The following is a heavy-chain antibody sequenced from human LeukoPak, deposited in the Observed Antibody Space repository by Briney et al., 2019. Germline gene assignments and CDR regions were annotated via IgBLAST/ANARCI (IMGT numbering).Heavy chain of an antibody. CDR2: IDPRSGGT. J-gene: IGHJ4*02. CDR1: GYSFTNYG. D-gene: IGHD2-2*02. Sequence: GASVKVSCKASGYSFTNYGISWVRQAPGQGLEWMGWIDPRSGGTNFARKFQGRVTMTRDTSISTAYMELSRLTSDDTAVYYCTSSDYTSSDYWGQGTLVTVSS. V-gene: IGHV1-2*02. CDR3: TSSDYTSSDY.